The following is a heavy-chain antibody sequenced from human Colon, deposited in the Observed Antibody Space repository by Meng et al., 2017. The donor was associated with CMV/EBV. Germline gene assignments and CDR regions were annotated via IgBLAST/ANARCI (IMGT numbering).Heavy chain of an antibody. CDR2: VSSAGSYI. CDR3: ARARANYGSGSSYNY. Sequence: GGSLRLSCAASGFTFSSYSMNWVRQAPGKGLEWVSSVSSAGSYIYYADSVKGRFTISRDNAKNSLYLQMNSLRAEDTALYYCARARANYGSGSSYNYWGQGTLVTVSS. J-gene: IGHJ4*02. D-gene: IGHD3-10*01. CDR1: GFTFSSYS. V-gene: IGHV3-21*04.